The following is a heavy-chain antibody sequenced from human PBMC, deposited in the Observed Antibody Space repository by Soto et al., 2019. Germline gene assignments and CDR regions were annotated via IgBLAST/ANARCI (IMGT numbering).Heavy chain of an antibody. D-gene: IGHD1-26*01. J-gene: IGHJ6*02. CDR1: GYRFTSYW. CDR2: IYPGDSDT. Sequence: PGESLKISCKGSGYRFTSYWIGWVRQMPGRGPEWMGIIYPGDSDTRYSPSFQGQVTISADKSISTAYLQWSSLKASDTAMYYCARVGGSGAPYYYYGMDVWGQGTMVTVSS. CDR3: ARVGGSGAPYYYYGMDV. V-gene: IGHV5-51*01.